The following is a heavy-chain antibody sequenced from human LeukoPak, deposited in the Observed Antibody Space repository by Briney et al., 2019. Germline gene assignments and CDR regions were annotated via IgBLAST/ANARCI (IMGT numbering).Heavy chain of an antibody. D-gene: IGHD3-22*01. CDR2: ISSSGTTI. J-gene: IGHJ3*02. CDR3: ARGGNIGYYFNAFDM. CDR1: GFTFSSLA. V-gene: IGHV3-48*03. Sequence: GGSLRLSCTASGFTFSSLAMTWVRQAPGKGLEWVSYISSSGTTIYAESVKGRFTISRDNAKNSLYLQMNSLRAEDTAVYYCARGGNIGYYFNAFDMWGQGTVVTVSS.